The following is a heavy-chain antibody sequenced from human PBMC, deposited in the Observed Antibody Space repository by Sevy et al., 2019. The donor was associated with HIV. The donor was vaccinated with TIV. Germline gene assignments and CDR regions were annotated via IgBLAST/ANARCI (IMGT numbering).Heavy chain of an antibody. J-gene: IGHJ4*02. V-gene: IGHV3-7*04. CDR2: INRDGSEK. CDR3: ARVAIPATGPLDLYYFDY. D-gene: IGHD6-25*01. Sequence: GGSLRLSCAASGFTFSSYRMNWVRQAPGKGLEWVANINRDGSEKYYVDSVKGRFTISRDNAKNSVSLQMNSLRAEDTAVYYCARVAIPATGPLDLYYFDYWGQGTLVTVSS. CDR1: GFTFSSYR.